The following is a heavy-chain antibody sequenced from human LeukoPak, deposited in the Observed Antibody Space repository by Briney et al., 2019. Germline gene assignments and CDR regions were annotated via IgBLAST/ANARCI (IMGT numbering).Heavy chain of an antibody. Sequence: SVKVSCKASGGTFSSYAISWVRQAPGQGLEWMGEIIPIFGTANYAQKFQRRVTITTDESTSTAYMELSSLRSEDTAVYYCAREMTTVTRNDAFDIWGQGTMVTVSS. CDR3: AREMTTVTRNDAFDI. CDR2: IIPIFGTA. V-gene: IGHV1-69*05. CDR1: GGTFSSYA. D-gene: IGHD4-17*01. J-gene: IGHJ3*02.